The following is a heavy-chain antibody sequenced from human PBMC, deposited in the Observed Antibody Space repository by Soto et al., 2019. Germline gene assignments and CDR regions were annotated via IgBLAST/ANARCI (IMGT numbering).Heavy chain of an antibody. J-gene: IGHJ4*02. Sequence: EVQLLESGVGLVQPGGSLRLSCQASGFTFGNYGMTWVLQAPGKGLEWVSLIGSDCQTTHFADSVKGRFTVSRDNSKSTLFLQMSRLRDEDTALYYCAKGYGWDYLDYWGQGALVTVSS. D-gene: IGHD6-19*01. CDR1: GFTFGNYG. CDR2: IGSDCQTT. CDR3: AKGYGWDYLDY. V-gene: IGHV3-23*01.